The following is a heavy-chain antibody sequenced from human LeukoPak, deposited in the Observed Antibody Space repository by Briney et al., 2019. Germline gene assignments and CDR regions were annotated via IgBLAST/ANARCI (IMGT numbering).Heavy chain of an antibody. CDR2: ISAYNGNT. D-gene: IGHD3-22*01. V-gene: IGHV1-18*01. CDR3: ARERSYYDSSGYYYASMDY. J-gene: IGHJ4*02. Sequence: ASVKVSCKASGYTFTSYGISWVRQAPGQGLEWMGWISAYNGNTNYAQKLQGRVTMTTDTSTSTAYMELRSLRSDDTAVYYCARERSYYDSSGYYYASMDYWGQGTLVTVSS. CDR1: GYTFTSYG.